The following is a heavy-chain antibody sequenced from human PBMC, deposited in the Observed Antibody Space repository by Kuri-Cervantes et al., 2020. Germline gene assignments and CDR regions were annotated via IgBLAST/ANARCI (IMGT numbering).Heavy chain of an antibody. Sequence: GESLKISCAASGFTFSSYAMSWVRQAPGKGLERVSAISGSGGSTYYADSVKGRFTISRDNSKNTLYLQMNSLRAEDTAVYYCARDVRLGGIMDVWGKGTTVTVSS. D-gene: IGHD6-6*01. CDR1: GFTFSSYA. CDR2: ISGSGGST. CDR3: ARDVRLGGIMDV. J-gene: IGHJ6*03. V-gene: IGHV3-23*01.